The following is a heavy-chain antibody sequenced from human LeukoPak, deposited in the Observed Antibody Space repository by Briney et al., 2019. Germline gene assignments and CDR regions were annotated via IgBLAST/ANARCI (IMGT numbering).Heavy chain of an antibody. CDR1: GGSISSSSYY. D-gene: IGHD6-19*01. Sequence: SETLSLTCTASGGSISSSSYYWGWIRQPPGKGLEWIGSIYYSGSTYYNPSLKSRVTISVDTSKNQFSLKLSSVTAADTAVYYCARPIAVAPNWYFDLWGRGTLVTVSS. J-gene: IGHJ2*01. V-gene: IGHV4-39*01. CDR3: ARPIAVAPNWYFDL. CDR2: IYYSGST.